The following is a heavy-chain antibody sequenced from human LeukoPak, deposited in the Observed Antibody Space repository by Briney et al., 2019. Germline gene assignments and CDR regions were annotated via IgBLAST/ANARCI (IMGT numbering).Heavy chain of an antibody. CDR2: ISGSGGST. D-gene: IGHD2-15*01. J-gene: IGHJ3*02. CDR1: GSTFSSYA. V-gene: IGHV3-23*01. Sequence: GGSLRLSCAASGSTFSSYAMSWVRQAPGKGLEWVSAISGSGGSTYYADSVKGRFTVSRDNSKNTLYLQMNSLRAEDTAVYYCAKDMVPPPDIVVVVAATPAFDIWGQGTMVTVSS. CDR3: AKDMVPPPDIVVVVAATPAFDI.